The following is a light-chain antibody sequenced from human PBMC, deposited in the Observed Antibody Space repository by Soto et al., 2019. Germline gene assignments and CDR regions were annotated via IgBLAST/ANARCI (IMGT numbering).Light chain of an antibody. CDR3: QQYSDFST. CDR1: QSIGTW. J-gene: IGKJ1*01. V-gene: IGKV1-5*01. Sequence: DIQMTQSPSSLSASVGDTVSITCRAGQSIGTWLAWYQQKVGGAPKLLIYDASSLQGGVPSRFSGSGSGTEFTLTISSLHPDDSATYFCQQYSDFSTFAQGTKVEIQ. CDR2: DAS.